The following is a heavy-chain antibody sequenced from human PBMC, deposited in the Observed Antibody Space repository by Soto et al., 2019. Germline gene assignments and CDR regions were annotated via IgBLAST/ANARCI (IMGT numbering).Heavy chain of an antibody. J-gene: IGHJ4*02. CDR2: VSSDGNHA. Sequence: QVQLVESGGGVVQPGTSLRLSCVGSGFTFSSDALHWVRQAPGKGLEWVAVVSSDGNHAYYPDHVKGRFTISRDNSQSTVFLHMESLKPEDTATYYCARDSAYSTASTHFDHWGQGTLVTVSS. CDR3: ARDSAYSTASTHFDH. D-gene: IGHD2-2*01. V-gene: IGHV3-30*04. CDR1: GFTFSSDA.